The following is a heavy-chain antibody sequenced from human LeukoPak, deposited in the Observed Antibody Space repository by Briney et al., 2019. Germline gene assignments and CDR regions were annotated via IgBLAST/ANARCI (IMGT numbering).Heavy chain of an antibody. V-gene: IGHV4-59*01. Sequence: KPSETLSLTCTVSGDSISNYYWSWIRQPPGKGLEWIGYIHYNGNTNYNPSLKSRVTISVDTSKNQLSLKLTSVTAADTAVYYCARATRGSFYACDYWGQGTLVTVSS. J-gene: IGHJ4*02. D-gene: IGHD1-26*01. CDR3: ARATRGSFYACDY. CDR1: GDSISNYY. CDR2: IHYNGNT.